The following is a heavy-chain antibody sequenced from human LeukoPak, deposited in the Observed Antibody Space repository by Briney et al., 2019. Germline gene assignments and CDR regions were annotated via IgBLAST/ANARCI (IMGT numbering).Heavy chain of an antibody. V-gene: IGHV3-30*04. J-gene: IGHJ4*02. CDR1: GFTFSSYA. D-gene: IGHD5-18*01. CDR2: ISYDGSNK. Sequence: GGSLRLSCAASGFTFSSYAMHWVRQAPGKGLEWVAVISYDGSNKYYADSVKGRFTISRDNSKNTLYLQMNSLRAEDTAVYYCARDSGWMQLWLGYFDYWGQGTLVTVSS. CDR3: ARDSGWMQLWLGYFDY.